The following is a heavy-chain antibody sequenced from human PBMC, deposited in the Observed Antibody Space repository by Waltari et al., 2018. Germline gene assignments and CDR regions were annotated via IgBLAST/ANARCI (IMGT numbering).Heavy chain of an antibody. CDR2: ISYDGSNK. CDR1: GFTFSSYD. V-gene: IGHV3-30-3*01. J-gene: IGHJ4*02. D-gene: IGHD3-3*01. CDR3: ARDSLTDFWSGYFDY. Sequence: QVQLVESGGGVVQHGRSLRLSCAASGFTFSSYDLLCVRQDPGKGLEWVAVISYDGSNKDYADSVKGRFTISRDNSKNTLYLQMNSLRAEDTAVYYCARDSLTDFWSGYFDYWGQGTLVTVSS.